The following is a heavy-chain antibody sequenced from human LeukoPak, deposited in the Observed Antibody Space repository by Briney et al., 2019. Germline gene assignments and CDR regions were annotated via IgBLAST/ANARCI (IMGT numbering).Heavy chain of an antibody. J-gene: IGHJ4*02. CDR3: AKDPAGGSGSYYYPTFDY. CDR2: ISWDGGST. D-gene: IGHD3-10*01. CDR1: GFTFSSYD. V-gene: IGHV3-43D*03. Sequence: LPGGSLRLSCAASGFTFSSYDMHWVRQAPGKGLEWVSLISWDGGSTYYADSVKGRFTISRDNSKNSLYLQMNSLRAEDTALYYCAKDPAGGSGSYYYPTFDYWGQGTLVTVSS.